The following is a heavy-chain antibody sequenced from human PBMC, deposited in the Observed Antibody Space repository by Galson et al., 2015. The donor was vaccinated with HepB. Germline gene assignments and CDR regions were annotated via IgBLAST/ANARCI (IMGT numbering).Heavy chain of an antibody. CDR2: VSFDGSNE. CDR3: VGGGGWGIFDY. V-gene: IGHV3-30*04. Sequence: SLRPSCAASGFIFNTFSMHWVRQAPGKGLEWVAVVSFDGSNEYYADSVKGRFTISRDNPKNMLYLRMDSLKTEDTAMYFCVGGGGWGIFDYWGQGTLVTVSS. J-gene: IGHJ4*02. CDR1: GFIFNTFS. D-gene: IGHD3-16*01.